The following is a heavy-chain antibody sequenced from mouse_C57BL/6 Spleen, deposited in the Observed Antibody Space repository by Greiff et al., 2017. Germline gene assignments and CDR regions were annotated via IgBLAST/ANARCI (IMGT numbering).Heavy chain of an antibody. CDR3: ARATGTNYLDY. Sequence: QVQLQQPGAELVRPGSSVKLSCKASGYTFTSYWMHWVKQRPIQGLEWIGNIDPSDSDTHYNQKFKDKATLTVDKSSSTAYMQLSSLTSEDSAVYYCARATGTNYLDYWGQGTTLTVSS. V-gene: IGHV1-52*01. D-gene: IGHD4-1*02. J-gene: IGHJ2*01. CDR2: IDPSDSDT. CDR1: GYTFTSYW.